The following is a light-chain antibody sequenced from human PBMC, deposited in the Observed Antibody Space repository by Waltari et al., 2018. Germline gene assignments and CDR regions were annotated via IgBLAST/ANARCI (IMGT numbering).Light chain of an antibody. V-gene: IGKV4-1*01. CDR3: QQCYSIPQT. CDR1: TNFLYSSNNYNY. J-gene: IGKJ1*01. CDR2: WAS. Sequence: DIRMTQSPDSLAESQCARPTINFKSSTNFLYSSNNYNYLPWYQQKPGQAPKLLIYWASTRESGIPDRFSGSGSGTDFTLTISSLQAEDVAIYYCQQCYSIPQTFGPGTKVEIK.